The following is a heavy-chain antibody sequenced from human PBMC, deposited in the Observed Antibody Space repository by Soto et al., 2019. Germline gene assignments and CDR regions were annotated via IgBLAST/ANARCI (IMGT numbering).Heavy chain of an antibody. J-gene: IGHJ4*02. CDR1: GGTFSSYA. Sequence: QVQLVQSGAEVKKPGSSVKVSCKTSGGTFSSYAISWVRQAPGQGLEWMGGIIPMFGTANYAQKFQGRVTITADESTSPAYMELGSLRSEDTAVYYCARSRANYYDSRGYYYSTFDYWGQGTLVTVSS. V-gene: IGHV1-69*12. CDR2: IIPMFGTA. CDR3: ARSRANYYDSRGYYYSTFDY. D-gene: IGHD3-22*01.